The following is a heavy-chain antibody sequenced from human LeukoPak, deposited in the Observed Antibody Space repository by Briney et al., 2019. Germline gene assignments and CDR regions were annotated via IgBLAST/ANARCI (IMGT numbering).Heavy chain of an antibody. Sequence: SETLSLTCAVYGGSFSGYYWSWIRQPPGKGLEWIGEINHSGSTNYNPSLKSRVTISVDTSKNQFSLKLSSVTAADTAVYYFARLLLGDGAFDIWGQGTMVTVSS. CDR1: GGSFSGYY. D-gene: IGHD3-3*02. V-gene: IGHV4-34*01. CDR2: INHSGST. CDR3: ARLLLGDGAFDI. J-gene: IGHJ3*02.